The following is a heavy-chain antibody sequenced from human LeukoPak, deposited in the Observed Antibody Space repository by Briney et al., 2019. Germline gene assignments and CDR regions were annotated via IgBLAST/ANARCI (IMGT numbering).Heavy chain of an antibody. V-gene: IGHV3-23*01. CDR2: ISGSGGST. CDR3: AKDSDPFYGDYGA. Sequence: GGSLRLSCAASGFTFSSYGMSWVRQAPGRGLEWVSAISGSGGSTYYADSVKGRFTISRDNSKNTLYLQMNSLRAEDTAVYYCAKDSDPFYGDYGAWGQGTLVTVSS. D-gene: IGHD4-17*01. CDR1: GFTFSSYG. J-gene: IGHJ5*02.